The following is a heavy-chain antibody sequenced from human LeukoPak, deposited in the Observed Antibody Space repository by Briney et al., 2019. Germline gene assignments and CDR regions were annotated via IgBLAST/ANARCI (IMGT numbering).Heavy chain of an antibody. CDR1: GYTFTGYY. J-gene: IGHJ4*02. V-gene: IGHV1-2*02. CDR2: INPNSGGT. CDR3: ARGGEGAAIDYFDY. Sequence: ASVKVSCKASGYTFTGYYMHWVRQAPGQGLEWMGWINPNSGGTNYAQKFQGTVTMTRDTSISTAYMELSRLRSDDTAVYYCARGGEGAAIDYFDYWGQGILVTVSS. D-gene: IGHD3-10*01.